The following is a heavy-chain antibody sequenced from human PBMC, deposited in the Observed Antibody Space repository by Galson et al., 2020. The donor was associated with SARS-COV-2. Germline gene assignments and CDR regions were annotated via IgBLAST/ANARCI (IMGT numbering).Heavy chain of an antibody. V-gene: IGHV3-23*01. CDR1: GFTFSSYA. D-gene: IGHD5-12*01. J-gene: IGHJ4*02. CDR2: ISGSGGTT. Sequence: GGSLRLSCAASGFTFSSYAMSWVRQAPGKGLDWVSGISGSGGTTYYADSVKGRFTISRDNSKNTLYLQMNSLRAEDTAVYYCAKDLSTDIVPTSNFDYWGQGTLVTVSS. CDR3: AKDLSTDIVPTSNFDY.